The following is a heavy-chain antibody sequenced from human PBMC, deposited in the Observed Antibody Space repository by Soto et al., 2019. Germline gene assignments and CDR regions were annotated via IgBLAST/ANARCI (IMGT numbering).Heavy chain of an antibody. Sequence: QVQLQESGPGLVKPSGTLSLTCAVSGGSISSSIWWSWVRQAPGKGLEWIGEIYHSGTTTYNPSLKSPITISVDKSKTQFSLKLSSVTAADTDVYYCATSRGINMVRGIFHYGMDVWGQGTTVTVSS. J-gene: IGHJ6*02. CDR1: GGSISSSIW. CDR2: IYHSGTT. V-gene: IGHV4-4*02. D-gene: IGHD3-10*01. CDR3: ATSRGINMVRGIFHYGMDV.